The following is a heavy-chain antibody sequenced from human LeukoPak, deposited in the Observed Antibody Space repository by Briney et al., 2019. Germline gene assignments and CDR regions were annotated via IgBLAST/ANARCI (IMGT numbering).Heavy chain of an antibody. Sequence: SETLSLTCTVSGGSISSYYWSWIRQPPGKGLAWIGYIYYSGSTNYNPSLKSRVTISVDTSKNQFSLKLSSVTAADTAVYYCARAAPYCSSTSCPFDYWGQGTLVTVSS. CDR1: GGSISSYY. CDR3: ARAAPYCSSTSCPFDY. J-gene: IGHJ4*02. CDR2: IYYSGST. V-gene: IGHV4-59*01. D-gene: IGHD2-2*01.